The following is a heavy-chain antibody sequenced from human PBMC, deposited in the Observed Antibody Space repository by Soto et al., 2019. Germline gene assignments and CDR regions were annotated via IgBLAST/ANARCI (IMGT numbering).Heavy chain of an antibody. CDR3: ARRGAPPYSYYGLDV. Sequence: QVQLVQSGPEVKKPGASVKVSCKASGYTFSNYGITWVRQAPGQGLEWMGWINAYNGETNYAQKLQGRVTMTTATSTSTAYMELKSLKSDDTAGYYCARRGAPPYSYYGLDVWGQGTTVTVSS. J-gene: IGHJ6*02. V-gene: IGHV1-18*01. D-gene: IGHD3-16*01. CDR1: GYTFSNYG. CDR2: INAYNGET.